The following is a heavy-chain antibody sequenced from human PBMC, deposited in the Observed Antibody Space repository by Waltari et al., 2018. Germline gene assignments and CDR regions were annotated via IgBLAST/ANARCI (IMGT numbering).Heavy chain of an antibody. CDR2: ISWDGGST. Sequence: EVQLVESGGVVVQPGGSLRLSCAASGFTFDDYAMHGVRQAPGKGLEWVSLISWDGGSTYYADSVKGRFTISRDNSKNSLYLQMNSLRAEDTALYYCAKDKSSSSYYFDYWGQGTLVTVSS. J-gene: IGHJ4*02. V-gene: IGHV3-43D*04. D-gene: IGHD6-6*01. CDR3: AKDKSSSSYYFDY. CDR1: GFTFDDYA.